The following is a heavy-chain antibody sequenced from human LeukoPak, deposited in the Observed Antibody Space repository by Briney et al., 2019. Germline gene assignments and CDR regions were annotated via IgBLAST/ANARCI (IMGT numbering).Heavy chain of an antibody. CDR3: ARWRGYGDY. CDR2: ISWYSGSI. CDR1: GFTFDDYA. J-gene: IGHJ4*02. D-gene: IGHD5-24*01. V-gene: IGHV3-9*01. Sequence: GRSLRRSCAASGFTFDDYAMHWVRQAPEKGLEWVSGISWYSGSIGYADSVKGRFTISRDNAKNSLYLQMNSLRAEDTAVYYCARWRGYGDYWGQGNLVTVSS.